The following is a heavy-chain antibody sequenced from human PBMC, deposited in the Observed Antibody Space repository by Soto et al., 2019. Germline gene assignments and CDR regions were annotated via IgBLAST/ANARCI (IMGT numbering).Heavy chain of an antibody. D-gene: IGHD3-22*01. CDR1: GFTFSSYG. CDR2: ISYDGSNK. CDR3: AKDGDYYDSSGYYVIDY. V-gene: IGHV3-30*18. J-gene: IGHJ4*02. Sequence: GGSLRLSCAASGFTFSSYGMHWVRQAPGKGLEWVAVISYDGSNKYYADSVKGRFTISRDNSKNTLYLQMNSLRAEDTAVYYCAKDGDYYDSSGYYVIDYWGQGT.